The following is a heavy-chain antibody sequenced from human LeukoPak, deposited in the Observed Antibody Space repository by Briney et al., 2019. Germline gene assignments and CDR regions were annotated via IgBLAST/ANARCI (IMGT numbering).Heavy chain of an antibody. J-gene: IGHJ6*02. CDR1: GGAISGYY. V-gene: IGHV3-30*18. CDR3: AKDLEYSSSWYLDYYYYGMDV. D-gene: IGHD6-13*01. CDR2: ISYDGSNK. Sequence: TLSLTCTVSGGAISGYYWSWIRQPPGKGLEWVAVISYDGSNKYYADSVKGRFTISRDNSKNTLYLQMNSLRAEDTAAYYCAKDLEYSSSWYLDYYYYGMDVWGQGTTVTVSS.